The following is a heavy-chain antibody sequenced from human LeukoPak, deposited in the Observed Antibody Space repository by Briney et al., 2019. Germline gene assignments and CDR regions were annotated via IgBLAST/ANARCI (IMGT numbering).Heavy chain of an antibody. D-gene: IGHD6-19*01. Sequence: GGSLKISGKASGYSFTNYCIGGVRQMPRKGMEWRGISYSLDADTRYSPSFQDQVTISADKSISTSYLQWSSLKASDTAMYYCARHLSPGSGWYLVFDYWGQGALVTVSS. V-gene: IGHV5-51*01. J-gene: IGHJ4*02. CDR3: ARHLSPGSGWYLVFDY. CDR2: SYSLDADT. CDR1: GYSFTNYC.